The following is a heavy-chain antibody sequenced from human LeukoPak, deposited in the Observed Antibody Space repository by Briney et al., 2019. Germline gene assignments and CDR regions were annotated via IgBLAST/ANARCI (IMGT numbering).Heavy chain of an antibody. J-gene: IGHJ4*02. V-gene: IGHV3-11*04. Sequence: PGGSLRLSCAASGFTFSDNYMGWIRQAPGKGLEWASYISPSASTIYYADSVKGRFTISRDNAQNSLYLQMNSLRAEDTAVYYCARDGRQWLVSSVDYWGQGTLVTVSS. D-gene: IGHD6-19*01. CDR1: GFTFSDNY. CDR3: ARDGRQWLVSSVDY. CDR2: ISPSASTI.